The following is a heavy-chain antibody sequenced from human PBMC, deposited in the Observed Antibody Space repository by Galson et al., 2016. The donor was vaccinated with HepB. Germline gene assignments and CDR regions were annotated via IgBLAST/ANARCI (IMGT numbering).Heavy chain of an antibody. V-gene: IGHV3-30*18. Sequence: SLRLSCAASGFTFTSFAMYWVRQAPGKGLEWVALISYDGGDTYYGDSVKGRFTVSRDNSKNTVFLQMNSLKIEDTAVYYCANAGFDYGEAYFNFWGQGTLVTVSS. CDR2: ISYDGGDT. J-gene: IGHJ4*02. CDR1: GFTFTSFA. D-gene: IGHD4-17*01. CDR3: ANAGFDYGEAYFNF.